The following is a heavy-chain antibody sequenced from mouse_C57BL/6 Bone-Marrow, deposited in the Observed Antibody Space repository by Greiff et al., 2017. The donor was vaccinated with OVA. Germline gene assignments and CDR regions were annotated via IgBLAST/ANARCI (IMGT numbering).Heavy chain of an antibody. Sequence: QVQLKQPGAELVKPGASVKMSCKASGYTFTSYWITWVKQRPGQGLEWIGDIYPGSGSTNYNEKFKSKATLTVDTSSSTAYMQLSSLTSEDSAVYYCARSHLLWYHYYAMDYWGQGTSVTVSS. CDR1: GYTFTSYW. V-gene: IGHV1-55*01. CDR3: ARSHLLWYHYYAMDY. J-gene: IGHJ4*01. D-gene: IGHD2-1*01. CDR2: IYPGSGST.